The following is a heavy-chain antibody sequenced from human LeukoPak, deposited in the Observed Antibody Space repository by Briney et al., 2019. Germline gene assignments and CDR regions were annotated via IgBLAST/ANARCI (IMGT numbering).Heavy chain of an antibody. V-gene: IGHV3-7*03. CDR2: IREDGSDT. D-gene: IGHD2-2*01. Sequence: GGSLRLSCAASGFTFSSYAMSWVRQAPGKGLEWVANIREDGSDTYYADSVKGRFTISRDNAKNSLYLQMSSLRPEDTAVYYCATQAYALFDHWGQGTLVTVSS. CDR3: ATQAYALFDH. CDR1: GFTFSSYA. J-gene: IGHJ4*02.